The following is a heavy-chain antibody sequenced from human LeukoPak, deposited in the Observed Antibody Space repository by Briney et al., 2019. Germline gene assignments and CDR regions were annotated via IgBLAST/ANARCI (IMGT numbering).Heavy chain of an antibody. CDR2: ISGSGGST. V-gene: IGHV3-23*01. CDR1: GFTFSSYA. D-gene: IGHD3-22*01. Sequence: GGPLRLSCAASGFTFSSYAMSWVRQAPGKGLEWVSAISGSGGSTYYADSVKGRFTISRDNSKNTLYLQMNSLRAEDTAVYYCAKAGITMIVVVSTYFQHWGQGTLVTVSS. J-gene: IGHJ1*01. CDR3: AKAGITMIVVVSTYFQH.